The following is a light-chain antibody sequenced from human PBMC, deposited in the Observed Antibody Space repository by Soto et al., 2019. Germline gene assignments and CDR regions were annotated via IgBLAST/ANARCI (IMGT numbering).Light chain of an antibody. CDR3: AAWDDSLSGWV. J-gene: IGLJ3*02. CDR2: RNN. V-gene: IGLV1-47*01. CDR1: SSNIGSNY. Sequence: QSVLTQPPSASGTPGQRGTISCSGSSSNIGSNYVYWYQQLPGTAPKLLIYRNNQRPSGVPDRFSGSKSGTSASLALSGLRSEDEADYYCAAWDDSLSGWVFGGGTQLTVL.